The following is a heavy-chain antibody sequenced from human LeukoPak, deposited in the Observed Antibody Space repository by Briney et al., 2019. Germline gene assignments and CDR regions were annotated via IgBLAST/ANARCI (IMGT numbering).Heavy chain of an antibody. D-gene: IGHD6-19*01. CDR2: INPSGGST. CDR1: GYTFTSYY. V-gene: IGHV1-46*01. CDR3: ARDRNEYSSGWSPFGY. Sequence: ASVKVSCKASGYTFTSYYMHWVRQAPGQGLEWMGIINPSGGSTSYAQKFQGRVTMTRDMSTSTVYMELSSLRSEDTAVYYCARDRNEYSSGWSPFGYWGQGTLVTVSS. J-gene: IGHJ4*02.